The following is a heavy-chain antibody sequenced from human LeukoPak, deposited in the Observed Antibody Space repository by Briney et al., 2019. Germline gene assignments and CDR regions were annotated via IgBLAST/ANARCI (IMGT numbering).Heavy chain of an antibody. CDR3: ARSDGDYGIVAFDI. CDR1: GFTFSSYS. CDR2: ISSSSSYI. J-gene: IGHJ3*02. Sequence: GGSLRLSCAASGFTFSSYSMNWVRQAPGKWLEWVSSISSSSSYIYYADSVKGRFTISRDNAKNSLYLQMNSLRAEDTAVYYCARSDGDYGIVAFDIWGQGTMVTVSS. D-gene: IGHD4-17*01. V-gene: IGHV3-21*01.